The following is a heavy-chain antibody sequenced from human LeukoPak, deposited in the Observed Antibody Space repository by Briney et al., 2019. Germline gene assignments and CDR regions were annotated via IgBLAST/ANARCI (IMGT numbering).Heavy chain of an antibody. Sequence: GGSLRLSCAASGFTFSSYAMSWVRQAPGKGLEWVSGITGSSFTYYTDSVKGRFTISRDNSKNTLYLQMNSLRAEDTAVYYCAKDQSPRSGLADYWGQGTLVTVSS. CDR2: ITGSSFT. CDR3: AKDQSPRSGLADY. J-gene: IGHJ4*02. V-gene: IGHV3-23*01. D-gene: IGHD6-25*01. CDR1: GFTFSSYA.